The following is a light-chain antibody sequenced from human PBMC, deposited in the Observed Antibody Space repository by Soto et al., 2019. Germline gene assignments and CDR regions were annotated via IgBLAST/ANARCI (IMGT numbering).Light chain of an antibody. Sequence: SYELAQPPSVSAAPGQTARITCGGHNIRSKSVHWYQQRPGQAPVQVVYDDGDRPSWIPERFSGSNSGNTATLTISRVEAGDEADYYCQVWDSNSDHVVFGGGTKLTVL. V-gene: IGLV3-21*02. CDR3: QVWDSNSDHVV. CDR1: NIRSKS. CDR2: DDG. J-gene: IGLJ2*01.